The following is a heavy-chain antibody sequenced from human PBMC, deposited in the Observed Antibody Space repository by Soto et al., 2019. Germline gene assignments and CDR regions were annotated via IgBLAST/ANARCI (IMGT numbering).Heavy chain of an antibody. CDR3: AREDCISTSCYVGAY. Sequence: QVQLVQSGAEVKKPGASVKVACKASAYTFTGSGISWVRQAPGQGLEWMGWISAYNGNTNYAQKLQGRVTMTTDTSTSTAYMELRSLRSDDTAVYYCAREDCISTSCYVGAYWGQGTLVTVSS. D-gene: IGHD2-2*01. CDR2: ISAYNGNT. CDR1: AYTFTGSG. V-gene: IGHV1-18*01. J-gene: IGHJ4*02.